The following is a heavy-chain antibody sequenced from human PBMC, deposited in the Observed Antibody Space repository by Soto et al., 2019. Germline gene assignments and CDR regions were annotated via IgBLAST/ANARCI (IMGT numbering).Heavy chain of an antibody. V-gene: IGHV5-51*01. Sequence: GESLKISCKASGYIFIDYWIGWVRQMPGKGLEWMGIVYPRDSDTRYSPSFQGQVTISADRSTGTAFLQWRSLMASDTALYYCARPPLPGYSIHFNSWGQGTLVTSPQ. J-gene: IGHJ4*02. D-gene: IGHD2-15*01. CDR1: GYIFIDYW. CDR2: VYPRDSDT. CDR3: ARPPLPGYSIHFNS.